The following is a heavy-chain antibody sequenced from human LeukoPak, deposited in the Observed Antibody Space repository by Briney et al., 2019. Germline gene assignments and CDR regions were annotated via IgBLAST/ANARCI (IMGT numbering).Heavy chain of an antibody. Sequence: GASVKVSCRASGYTFTSSDINWVRQAAGQGLEWMGWMNPNSGNTGIVQKFQGRLSMTRDASISTAYMELTSLTSEDTAVYYCARGRNSWYNYWGQETLVTVSS. CDR3: ARGRNSWYNY. D-gene: IGHD6-13*01. J-gene: IGHJ4*02. CDR2: MNPNSGNT. CDR1: GYTFTSSD. V-gene: IGHV1-8*01.